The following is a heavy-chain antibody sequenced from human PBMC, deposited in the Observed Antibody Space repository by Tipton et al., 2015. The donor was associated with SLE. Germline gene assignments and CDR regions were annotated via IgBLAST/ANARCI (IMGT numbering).Heavy chain of an antibody. J-gene: IGHJ4*02. CDR2: LSGSLSYI. CDR3: AGGAGWTIDY. V-gene: IGHV3-21*04. Sequence: AVSGFTFSDYTLNWVRQAPGKGLEWVSSLSGSLSYIYYTDSVKGRFTISRDNPKSSLYLQINSLRDEDTAVYYCAGGAGWTIDYWGQGTLVTVSS. D-gene: IGHD3/OR15-3a*01. CDR1: GFTFSDYT.